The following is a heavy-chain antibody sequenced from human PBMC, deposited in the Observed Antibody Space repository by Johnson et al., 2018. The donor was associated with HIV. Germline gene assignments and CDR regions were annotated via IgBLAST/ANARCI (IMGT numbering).Heavy chain of an antibody. V-gene: IGHV3-9*01. CDR3: ASGIWYLWSAFDI. Sequence: VQLVESGGGLVQPGRSLRLSCAASEFTFDDYGMHWVRQAPGKGLEWVSTITCNSRGIGYAGSVKGRFTISRDDAKNSLYLQMNSLRAEDTAVYYCASGIWYLWSAFDIWGQGAMVIVSS. D-gene: IGHD3-3*01. CDR1: EFTFDDYG. CDR2: ITCNSRGI. J-gene: IGHJ3*02.